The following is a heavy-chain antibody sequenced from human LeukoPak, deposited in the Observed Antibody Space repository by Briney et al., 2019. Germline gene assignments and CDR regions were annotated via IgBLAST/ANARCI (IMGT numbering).Heavy chain of an antibody. Sequence: ASVKVSCKASGYTFTSYGISWVRQAPGQGPEWMGWISAYNGNTNYAQKLQGRVTMTTDTSTSTAYMELRSLRSDDTAVYYCARLYYDSSGYYPEDYWGQGTLVTVSS. CDR3: ARLYYDSSGYYPEDY. V-gene: IGHV1-18*01. CDR2: ISAYNGNT. D-gene: IGHD3-22*01. CDR1: GYTFTSYG. J-gene: IGHJ4*02.